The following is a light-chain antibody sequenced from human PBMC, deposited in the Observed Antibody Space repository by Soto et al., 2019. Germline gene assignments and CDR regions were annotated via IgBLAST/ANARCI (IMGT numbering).Light chain of an antibody. CDR1: QSVSSN. Sequence: EIVMTPSPATLSVSPVERATLSCMASQSVSSNLAWYQQKPGQAPRLLISGASTRATGVPGRFSGGGSGTEFTLTISSLQSEDFAVYYCQNYVNWPLTCGGGNTGDIK. V-gene: IGKV3-15*01. J-gene: IGKJ4*01. CDR2: GAS. CDR3: QNYVNWPLT.